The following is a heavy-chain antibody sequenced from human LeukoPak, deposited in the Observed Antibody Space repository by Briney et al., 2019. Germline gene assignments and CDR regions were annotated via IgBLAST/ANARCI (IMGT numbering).Heavy chain of an antibody. CDR1: GFTFSSYG. Sequence: GGSLRLSCAASGFTFSSYGMHWVRQAPGKGLEGVAFIRYDGSNKYYADSVKGRFTISRDNSKNTLYLQMNSLRAEDTAVYYCAKDHRTKMYYDILTGYYIDYYMDVWGKGTTVTISS. V-gene: IGHV3-30*02. J-gene: IGHJ6*03. D-gene: IGHD3-9*01. CDR2: IRYDGSNK. CDR3: AKDHRTKMYYDILTGYYIDYYMDV.